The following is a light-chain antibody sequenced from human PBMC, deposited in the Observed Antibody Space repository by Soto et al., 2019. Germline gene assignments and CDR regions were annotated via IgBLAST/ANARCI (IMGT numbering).Light chain of an antibody. CDR3: QQLKTYPVT. J-gene: IGKJ5*01. CDR2: DAS. CDR1: QGISSA. V-gene: IGKV1-13*02. Sequence: AIQLTQSPSSLSASVGDRVSITCRASQGISSALAWYQHKPGKAPKILIYDASSLQSGVPSRFSGSESGTECTLTISSLQPEDFAPYYCQQLKTYPVTFGQGTRLEIK.